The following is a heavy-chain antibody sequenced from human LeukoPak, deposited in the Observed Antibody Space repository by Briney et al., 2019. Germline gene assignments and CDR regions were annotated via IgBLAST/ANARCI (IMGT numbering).Heavy chain of an antibody. CDR2: INHSGST. V-gene: IGHV4-34*01. Sequence: SETLSLTCAVYGGSFSGYYWSWIRQPPGKGLEWIGEINHSGSTNYNPSLKSRVTISVDTSKNQFSLKLSSVTAADTAVYYCARGLSSLRFLEWLLRHDAFDIWGQGTMVTVST. CDR1: GGSFSGYY. J-gene: IGHJ3*02. CDR3: ARGLSSLRFLEWLLRHDAFDI. D-gene: IGHD3-3*01.